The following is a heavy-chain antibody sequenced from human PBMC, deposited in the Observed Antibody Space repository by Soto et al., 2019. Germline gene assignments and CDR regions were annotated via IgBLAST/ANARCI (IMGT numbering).Heavy chain of an antibody. Sequence: SVKVSCKASGGTFSSCAISWVRQAPGQGLEWMGGIIPIFGTADYAQKFQGRVTITADESTSTAYMELSSLRSEDTAVYYCARPANTAMGLDAFDIWGQGTMVTVSS. CDR1: GGTFSSCA. V-gene: IGHV1-69*13. J-gene: IGHJ3*02. D-gene: IGHD5-18*01. CDR3: ARPANTAMGLDAFDI. CDR2: IIPIFGTA.